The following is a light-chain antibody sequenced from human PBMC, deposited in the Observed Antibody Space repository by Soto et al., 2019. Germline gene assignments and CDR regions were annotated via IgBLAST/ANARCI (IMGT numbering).Light chain of an antibody. CDR2: SAS. J-gene: IGKJ1*01. CDR1: QSVSHNN. V-gene: IGKV3-20*01. CDR3: QQHGSSPGT. Sequence: EIVLTQSPGTLSLSPGERATLSCRASQSVSHNNLAWYQQKPGQAPRLLIYSASSRTTGTPDRFSGSGSGTDLTLTISGLEPEDFAVYYCQQHGSSPGTFGQGTKVEIK.